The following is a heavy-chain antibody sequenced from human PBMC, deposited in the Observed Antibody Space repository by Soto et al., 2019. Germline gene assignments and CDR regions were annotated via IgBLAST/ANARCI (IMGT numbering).Heavy chain of an antibody. D-gene: IGHD2-2*01. J-gene: IGHJ5*02. CDR3: ARRHQYNWFDP. V-gene: IGHV4-39*01. Sequence: QPPGKGLEWIGSIYYSGSTYYNPSLKSRVTISVDTSKNQFSLKLSSVTAADTAVYYCARRHQYNWFDPWGQGSLVTVSS. CDR2: IYYSGST.